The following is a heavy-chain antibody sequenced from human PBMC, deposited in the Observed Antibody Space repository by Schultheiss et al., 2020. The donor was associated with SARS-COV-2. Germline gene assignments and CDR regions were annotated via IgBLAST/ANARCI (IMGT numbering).Heavy chain of an antibody. CDR2: ISSSSSTI. CDR3: ARDQGYFDY. Sequence: GGSLRLSCAASGFTVSSNYMSWVRQAPGKGLEWVSYISSSSSTIYYADSVKGRFTISRDNAKNTLYLQMSSLRAEDTAVYYCARDQGYFDYWGQGTLVTVSS. V-gene: IGHV3-48*04. CDR1: GFTVSSNY. J-gene: IGHJ4*02.